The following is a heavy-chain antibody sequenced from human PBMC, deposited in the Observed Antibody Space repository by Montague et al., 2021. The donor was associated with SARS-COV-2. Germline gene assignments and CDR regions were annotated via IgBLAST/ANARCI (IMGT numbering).Heavy chain of an antibody. J-gene: IGHJ4*02. D-gene: IGHD6-6*01. CDR2: IDYSGST. V-gene: IGHV4-59*01. CDR3: ARGREYSSSAGFDY. CDR1: GGSISSYY. Sequence: SETLSLTCTVSGGSISSYYWSWIRQPPGKGLEWIGYIDYSGSTNYNPSXXSRVTISVDTSKNQFSLKLSSVTAADTAVYYCARGREYSSSAGFDYWGQGTLVTVSS.